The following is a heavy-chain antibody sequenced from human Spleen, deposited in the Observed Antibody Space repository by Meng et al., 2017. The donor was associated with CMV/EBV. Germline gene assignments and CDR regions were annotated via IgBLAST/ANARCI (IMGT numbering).Heavy chain of an antibody. Sequence: ASVKVSCKASGYTFTDYYIQWVRQAPGQGLEWMGWINPNSGGTNYAQKFQGRVTMTTDTSTSTAYMELRSLRSDDTAVYYCARDHYYDSSGSHWGQGTLVTVSS. D-gene: IGHD3-22*01. J-gene: IGHJ4*02. V-gene: IGHV1-2*02. CDR3: ARDHYYDSSGSH. CDR1: GYTFTDYY. CDR2: INPNSGGT.